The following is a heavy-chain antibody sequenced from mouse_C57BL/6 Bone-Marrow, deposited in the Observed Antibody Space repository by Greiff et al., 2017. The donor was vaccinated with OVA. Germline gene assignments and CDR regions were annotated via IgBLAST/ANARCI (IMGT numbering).Heavy chain of an antibody. J-gene: IGHJ2*01. V-gene: IGHV1-82*01. D-gene: IGHD2-3*01. CDR3: ARHEDGYYASYFDY. CDR1: GYAFSSSW. CDR2: ISPGDGDT. Sequence: VQLQESGPELVKPGASVKISCKASGYAFSSSWMNWVKQRPGKGLEWIGRISPGDGDTNYNGQFKGKATLTADKSSSAAYMVLSSLTSEDSAVYFCARHEDGYYASYFDYWGQGTTLTVSS.